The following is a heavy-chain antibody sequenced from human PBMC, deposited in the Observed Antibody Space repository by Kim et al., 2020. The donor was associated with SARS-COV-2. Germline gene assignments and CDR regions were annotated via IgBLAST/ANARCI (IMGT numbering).Heavy chain of an antibody. Sequence: YYADSVKGRFTISRDNAKNSLYLQMNSLRAEDTAVYYCARGDHYYYGMDVWGQGTTVTVSS. CDR3: ARGDHYYYGMDV. V-gene: IGHV3-48*03. J-gene: IGHJ6*02.